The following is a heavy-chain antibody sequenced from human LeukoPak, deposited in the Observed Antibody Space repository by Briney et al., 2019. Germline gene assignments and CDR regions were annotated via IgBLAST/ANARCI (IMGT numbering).Heavy chain of an antibody. V-gene: IGHV4-34*01. Sequence: SETLSLTCAVYGGSFSGYYWSWIRQPPGKGLGWIGEINHSGSTNYNPSLKSRVTISVDTSKNQFSLKLGSVTAADTAVYYCARVLLEDANYFDYWGQGTLVTVSS. CDR1: GGSFSGYY. J-gene: IGHJ4*02. CDR2: INHSGST. CDR3: ARVLLEDANYFDY. D-gene: IGHD2-15*01.